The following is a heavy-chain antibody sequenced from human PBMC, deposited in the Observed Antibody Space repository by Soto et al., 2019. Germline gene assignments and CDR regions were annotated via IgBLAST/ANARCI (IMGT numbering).Heavy chain of an antibody. CDR2: ISGSGGST. CDR3: AKADWNFGPFDY. Sequence: GSLRLSCAACGFSFSSNAMSWVRQAPGKGLEWVSAISGSGGSTYYADSVKGRFTISRDNSKNTLYLQMNSLRAEDTAVYYCAKADWNFGPFDYWGQGTLVTVSS. CDR1: GFSFSSNA. D-gene: IGHD1-7*01. V-gene: IGHV3-23*01. J-gene: IGHJ4*02.